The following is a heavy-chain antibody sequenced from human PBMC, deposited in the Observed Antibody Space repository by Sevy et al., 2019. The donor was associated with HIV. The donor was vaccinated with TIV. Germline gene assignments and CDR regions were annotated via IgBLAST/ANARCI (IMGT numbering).Heavy chain of an antibody. Sequence: ASVKVSCKASGYTFTGYYMHWVRQAPGQGLEWMGWINPNSGGTNYAQKFQGRVTMTRDTSISTVYMELSRLRSDDTAVYYCARDHLDEHYYGMDVWGQGTTVTVSS. J-gene: IGHJ6*02. CDR1: GYTFTGYY. CDR2: INPNSGGT. V-gene: IGHV1-2*02. CDR3: ARDHLDEHYYGMDV.